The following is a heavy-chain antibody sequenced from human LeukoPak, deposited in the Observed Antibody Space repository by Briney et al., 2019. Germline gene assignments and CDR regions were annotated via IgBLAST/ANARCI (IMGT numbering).Heavy chain of an antibody. CDR3: RVLRYFDWLYFDY. CDR2: INSDGSST. V-gene: IGHV3-74*01. CDR1: GFTLSNYW. J-gene: IGHJ4*02. Sequence: GGSLRLSCAASGFTLSNYWMQSVRQAPGKGLVWVSRINSDGSSTSYADSVKGRFTISRDNAKNSLYLQMNSLRAEDTAVYYCRVLRYFDWLYFDYWGQGTLATVSS. D-gene: IGHD3-9*01.